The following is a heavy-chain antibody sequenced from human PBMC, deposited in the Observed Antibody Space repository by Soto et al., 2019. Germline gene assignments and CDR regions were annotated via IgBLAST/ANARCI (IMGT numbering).Heavy chain of an antibody. CDR2: IYYSGST. V-gene: IGHV4-61*01. CDR1: GGSVSSGSYY. J-gene: IGHJ6*02. Sequence: SETLSLTCTASGGSVSSGSYYWSWIRQPPGKGLEWIGYIYYSGSTNYNPSLKSRVTISVDTSKNQFSLKLSSVTAADTAVYYCARDMGGLPHYYYYYGMDVWGQGTTVTVSS. D-gene: IGHD2-15*01. CDR3: ARDMGGLPHYYYYYGMDV.